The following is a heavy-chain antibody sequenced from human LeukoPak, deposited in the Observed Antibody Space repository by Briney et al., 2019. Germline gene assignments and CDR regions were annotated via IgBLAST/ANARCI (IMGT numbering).Heavy chain of an antibody. CDR2: ISSTGGTI. J-gene: IGHJ3*02. Sequence: GGSLRLSCAASGFTFSSNSMNWVRQAPGKGLEWVSYISSTGGTIYYADSMKGRFTISRDNAKNSLYLQMNSLRVEDTAVYYCAKTDTFCRDGTCPPNTFDAFDIWGQGTMVPVSS. CDR1: GFTFSSNS. D-gene: IGHD2-15*01. V-gene: IGHV3-48*04. CDR3: AKTDTFCRDGTCPPNTFDAFDI.